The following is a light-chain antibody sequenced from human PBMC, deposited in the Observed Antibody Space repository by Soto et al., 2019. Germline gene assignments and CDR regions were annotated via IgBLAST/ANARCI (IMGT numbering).Light chain of an antibody. CDR1: QSVSSSY. CDR2: DAS. V-gene: IGKV3D-20*01. CDR3: QQFSSYPLT. J-gene: IGKJ4*01. Sequence: EIVLTQSPGTLTLSPGERATLCCRACQSVSSSYLAWYQQKPGLAPRLLMFDASSRANGIPARFSGGGSGTDFTLTISRLEPEDFAVYYCQQFSSYPLTFGGGTKVDIK.